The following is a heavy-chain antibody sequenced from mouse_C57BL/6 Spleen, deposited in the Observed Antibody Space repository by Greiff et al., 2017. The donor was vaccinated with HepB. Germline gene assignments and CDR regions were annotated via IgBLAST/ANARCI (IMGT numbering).Heavy chain of an antibody. CDR3: ARSVPYDYDEDYAMDY. CDR1: GYAFSSSW. CDR2: IYPGDGDT. Sequence: QVQLQQSGPELVKPGASVKISCKASGYAFSSSWMNWVKQRPGKGLEWIGRIYPGDGDTNYNGKFKGKATLTAAKSSSTAYMQLSSLTSEDSAVYFCARSVPYDYDEDYAMDYWGQGTSVTVSS. V-gene: IGHV1-82*01. D-gene: IGHD2-4*01. J-gene: IGHJ4*01.